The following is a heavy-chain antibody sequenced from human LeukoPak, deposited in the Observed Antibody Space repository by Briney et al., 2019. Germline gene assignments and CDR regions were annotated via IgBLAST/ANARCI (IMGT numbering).Heavy chain of an antibody. CDR2: ISDHGSNK. J-gene: IGHJ4*02. D-gene: IGHD5-18*01. V-gene: IGHV3-30*03. Sequence: GRSLRLSCAASGFTFSSYGMHWVRQAPGKGLEWVAVISDHGSNKYYADSVKGRFTISRDSSKNTLYLQMNSLRSEDTAVYYCARGARGYDFGYDELDYWGQGTLVTVSS. CDR3: ARGARGYDFGYDELDY. CDR1: GFTFSSYG.